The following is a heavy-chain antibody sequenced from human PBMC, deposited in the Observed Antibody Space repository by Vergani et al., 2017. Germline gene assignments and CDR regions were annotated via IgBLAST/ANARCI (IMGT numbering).Heavy chain of an antibody. CDR3: AKVYGDYVGSSGYWYFDL. D-gene: IGHD4-17*01. J-gene: IGHJ2*01. Sequence: EVQLVESGGGLVQPGRSLRLSCAASGFTFDDYAMHWVRQAPGKGLEWVSGISWNSCSIGYADSVKGRFTISREKAKNSLYLQMNSLRAEDTALYYCAKVYGDYVGSSGYWYFDLWGRGTLVTVTS. CDR1: GFTFDDYA. V-gene: IGHV3-9*01. CDR2: ISWNSCSI.